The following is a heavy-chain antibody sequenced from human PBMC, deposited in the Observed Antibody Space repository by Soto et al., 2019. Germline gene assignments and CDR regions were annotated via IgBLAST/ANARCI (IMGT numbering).Heavy chain of an antibody. D-gene: IGHD1-20*01. CDR3: ARGGIIGTPDYYYYMDV. V-gene: IGHV1-2*04. J-gene: IGHJ6*03. CDR1: GYTFTGYY. Sequence: GASVKVSCKASGYTFTGYYMHWVRQAPGQGLEWMGWINPNSGGTNYAQKFQGWVTMTRDTSISTAYMELSRLRSDDTAVYYCARGGIIGTPDYYYYMDVWGKGTTVTVSS. CDR2: INPNSGGT.